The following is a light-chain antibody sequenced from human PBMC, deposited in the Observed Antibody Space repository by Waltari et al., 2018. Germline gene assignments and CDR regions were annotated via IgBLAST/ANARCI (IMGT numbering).Light chain of an antibody. CDR2: GAS. V-gene: IGKV3-20*01. Sequence: EFVLTQSPGTLSLSPGERASLSCRASQSVNSNYLAWYQQKPGQAPRLLIYGASSRATGIPDRFTGSGSGTNFTLTISRLAPEDFAVYYCQQSYTTPTFGQGTKVEIK. J-gene: IGKJ1*01. CDR3: QQSYTTPT. CDR1: QSVNSNY.